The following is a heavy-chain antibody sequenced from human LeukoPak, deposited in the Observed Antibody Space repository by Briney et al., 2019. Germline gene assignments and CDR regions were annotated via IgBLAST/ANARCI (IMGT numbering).Heavy chain of an antibody. J-gene: IGHJ5*01. Sequence: PSETLSLTCTVSSGSISSYYWSWIRQPPGKGLEWIGYIYYSGSTNYNPSLKSRVTISVDTSKNQFSLKLSSVTAADTAVYYCARSPSGYRFDYWGQRTLVTVSS. V-gene: IGHV4-59*01. CDR1: SGSISSYY. CDR2: IYYSGST. D-gene: IGHD3-22*01. CDR3: ARSPSGYRFDY.